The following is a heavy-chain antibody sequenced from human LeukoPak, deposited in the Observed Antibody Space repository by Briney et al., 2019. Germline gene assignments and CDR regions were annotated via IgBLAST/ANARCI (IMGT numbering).Heavy chain of an antibody. CDR3: AFSGSDAFDI. CDR1: GGSISSGGYY. Sequence: SETLSLTCTVSGGSISSGGYYWSWLRQHPGKGLEWIGYIYYSGSTYYNPSLKSRVTISVDTSKNQFSLKLSSVTAADTAVYCCAFSGSDAFDIWGQGTMVTVSS. J-gene: IGHJ3*02. CDR2: IYYSGST. V-gene: IGHV4-31*03. D-gene: IGHD6-25*01.